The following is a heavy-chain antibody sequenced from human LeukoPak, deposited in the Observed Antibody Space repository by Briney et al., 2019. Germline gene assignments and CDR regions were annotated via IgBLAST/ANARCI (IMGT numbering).Heavy chain of an antibody. CDR3: ARAGAFGELLFAFDI. D-gene: IGHD3-10*01. J-gene: IGHJ3*02. CDR2: IYYSGST. V-gene: IGHV4-39*07. CDR1: GFTFSSYS. Sequence: GSLRLSCAASGFTFSSYSMNWVRQAPGKGLEWIGSIYYSGSTYYNPSLKSRVTISVDTSKNQFSLKLSSVTAADTAVYYCARAGAFGELLFAFDIWGQGTMVTVSS.